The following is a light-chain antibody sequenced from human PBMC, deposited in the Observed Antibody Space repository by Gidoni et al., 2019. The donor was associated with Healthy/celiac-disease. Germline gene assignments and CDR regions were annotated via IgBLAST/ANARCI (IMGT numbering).Light chain of an antibody. CDR3: QQRSNWLWT. J-gene: IGKJ1*01. Sequence: ELVLTQSPATLSLSPGERATLSCSASQSVSSYFAWYQQKPGQAPRLLIYDASNRATGIPARFSGSGSGTDFTLTISSLEPEDFAVYYCQQRSNWLWTFXXXTKVEIK. CDR2: DAS. CDR1: QSVSSY. V-gene: IGKV3-11*01.